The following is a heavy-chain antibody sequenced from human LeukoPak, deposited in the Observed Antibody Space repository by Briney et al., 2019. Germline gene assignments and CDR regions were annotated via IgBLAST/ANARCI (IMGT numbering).Heavy chain of an antibody. Sequence: GGTLRLSCAGSGFTFSSYGMTWVRQAPGKGLEWVSAISSSGDRTYYADSVKGRFTISRDNSKNTLYLQMNSLRGDDTAVYYCGKDHIPMQLPCDYWGQGTLVTVSS. D-gene: IGHD6-6*01. CDR1: GFTFSSYG. CDR3: GKDHIPMQLPCDY. CDR2: ISSSGDRT. V-gene: IGHV3-23*01. J-gene: IGHJ4*02.